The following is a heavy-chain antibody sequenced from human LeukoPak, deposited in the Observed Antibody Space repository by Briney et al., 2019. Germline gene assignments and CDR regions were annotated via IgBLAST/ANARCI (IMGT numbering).Heavy chain of an antibody. CDR2: ISSSSSYI. V-gene: IGHV3-21*01. CDR1: GFTFSSYS. J-gene: IGHJ4*02. D-gene: IGHD1-26*01. CDR3: ARGRGSHPPFYFDY. Sequence: GGFLRLSCAASGFTFSSYSMNWVRQAPGKGLEWVSSISSSSSYIYYADSVKGRFTISRDNAKNSLYLQMNSLRAEDTAVYYCARGRGSHPPFYFDYWGQGTLVTVSS.